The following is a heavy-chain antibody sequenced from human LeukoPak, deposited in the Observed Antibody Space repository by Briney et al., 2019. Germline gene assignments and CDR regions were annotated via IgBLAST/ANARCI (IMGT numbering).Heavy chain of an antibody. D-gene: IGHD3-10*01. V-gene: IGHV4-34*01. CDR3: ARRYGSGSYSPYYFDY. Sequence: PSETLSLTCAVYGGSFSGYYWSWIRQPPGKGLEWIGEINHSGSTNYNPSLKSRVTISVDTSKNQFSLKPSSVTAADTAVYYCARRYGSGSYSPYYFDYWGQGTLVTVSS. J-gene: IGHJ4*02. CDR2: INHSGST. CDR1: GGSFSGYY.